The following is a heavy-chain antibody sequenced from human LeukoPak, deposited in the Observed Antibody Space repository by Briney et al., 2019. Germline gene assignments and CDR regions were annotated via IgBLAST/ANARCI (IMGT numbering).Heavy chain of an antibody. CDR1: GFTFSDYY. CDR2: ISSSGSTI. CDR3: ANDFWSGESGY. Sequence: GGSLRLSCAASGFTFSDYYMSWIRQAPGKGLEWVSYISSSGSTIYYADSVKGRFTISRDNAKNTLYLQMNSLRAEDTAVYYCANDFWSGESGYWGQGTLVTVSS. V-gene: IGHV3-11*01. D-gene: IGHD3-3*01. J-gene: IGHJ4*02.